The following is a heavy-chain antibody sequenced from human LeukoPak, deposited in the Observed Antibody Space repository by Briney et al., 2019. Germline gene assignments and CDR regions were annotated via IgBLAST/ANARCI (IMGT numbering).Heavy chain of an antibody. Sequence: GGSLRLSCAASGFTFSSYSMNWVRQAPGKGLEWVSSISSSSSYIYYADSVKGRFTISRDNAKNSLYLQMNSLRAEDTAVYYCARDWPQDYYGSGGTLDYWGQGTLVTVSS. CDR2: ISSSSSYI. J-gene: IGHJ4*02. CDR1: GFTFSSYS. D-gene: IGHD3-10*01. CDR3: ARDWPQDYYGSGGTLDY. V-gene: IGHV3-21*01.